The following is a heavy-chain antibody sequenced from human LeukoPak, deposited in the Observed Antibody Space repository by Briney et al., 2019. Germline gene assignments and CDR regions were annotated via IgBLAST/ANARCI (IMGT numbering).Heavy chain of an antibody. D-gene: IGHD4-17*01. CDR3: ARMTTGHDY. V-gene: IGHV4-34*01. J-gene: IGHJ4*02. CDR2: VNHSGYT. CDR1: CTSFTSYY. Sequence: SETLSLTCGVSCTSFTSYYWSWIRQPPRKGVEWIGEVNHSGYTNMNPSLTSRVTISVDTSTNQFSLMMTSVTASDTAVYFCARMTTGHDYWGQGTLVTVSS.